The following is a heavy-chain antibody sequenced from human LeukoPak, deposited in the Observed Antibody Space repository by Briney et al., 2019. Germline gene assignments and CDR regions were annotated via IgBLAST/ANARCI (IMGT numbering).Heavy chain of an antibody. Sequence: GGSLRLSCVASGFTFTDHGLHWVRQAPGKGLEWLAVIWYDGTKEYYADSVKGRFTISRDNSKNTIYLQMNSLRVEDTAVYYCAKDPGGWSLDSWGQGTLVTVAS. D-gene: IGHD6-19*01. V-gene: IGHV3-33*06. CDR2: IWYDGTKE. CDR1: GFTFTDHG. CDR3: AKDPGGWSLDS. J-gene: IGHJ4*02.